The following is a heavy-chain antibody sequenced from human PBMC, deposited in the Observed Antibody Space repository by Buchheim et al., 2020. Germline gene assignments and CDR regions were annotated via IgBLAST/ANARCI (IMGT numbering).Heavy chain of an antibody. CDR1: GGSISSGGYY. J-gene: IGHJ5*02. Sequence: QVQLQESGPGLVKPSQTLSLTCTVSGGSISSGGYYWSWIRQHPGKGLEWIGYIYYSGSTYYNPSLTSRVTISVDTSKNQFSLKLSSVTAADTAVYYCARLTKDIVLVPAAEWWFDPWGQGTL. CDR3: ARLTKDIVLVPAAEWWFDP. D-gene: IGHD2-2*01. CDR2: IYYSGST. V-gene: IGHV4-31*03.